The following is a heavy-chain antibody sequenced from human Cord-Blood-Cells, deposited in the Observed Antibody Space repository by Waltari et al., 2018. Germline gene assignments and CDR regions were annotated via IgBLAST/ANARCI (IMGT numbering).Heavy chain of an antibody. Sequence: QLQLQESGPGLVKPSETLSLTCTVSGCPISSSRYYWGWIRQPPGKGLEWIGSIYYSGSTYYNPSLKSRVTISVDTSKNQFSLKLSSVTAADTAVYYCARLLSYYYDSSGSLGYFDLWGRGTLVTVSS. J-gene: IGHJ2*01. CDR2: IYYSGST. D-gene: IGHD3-22*01. CDR1: GCPISSSRYY. V-gene: IGHV4-39*07. CDR3: ARLLSYYYDSSGSLGYFDL.